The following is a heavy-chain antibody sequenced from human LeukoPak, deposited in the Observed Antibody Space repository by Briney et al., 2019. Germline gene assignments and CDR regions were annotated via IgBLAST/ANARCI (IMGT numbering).Heavy chain of an antibody. CDR1: GGSISSSSYY. V-gene: IGHV4-39*01. Sequence: PSETLSLTCTVSGGSISSSSYYWGWIRQPPGKGLEWIGSIYYSGSTYYNPSLKSRVTISVDTSKNQFSLKLSSVTAADTAVYYCARQQQLVRFCFDYWGQGTLVTVSS. CDR2: IYYSGST. J-gene: IGHJ4*02. CDR3: ARQQQLVRFCFDY. D-gene: IGHD6-13*01.